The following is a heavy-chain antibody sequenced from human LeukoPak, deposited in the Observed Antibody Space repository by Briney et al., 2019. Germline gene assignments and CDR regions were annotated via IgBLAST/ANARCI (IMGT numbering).Heavy chain of an antibody. CDR3: ARDGDWAGYYDMDY. CDR1: GFTFSSYS. D-gene: IGHD3-22*01. V-gene: IGHV3-21*01. J-gene: IGHJ4*02. CDR2: ISSSSSYI. Sequence: GGSLRLSCAASGFTFSSYSMNWVRQAPGKGLEWVSSISSSSSYIYYADSVKGRFTISRDKAKNSLYLQMNSLRAEDTAVYYCARDGDWAGYYDMDYWGQGTLVTVSS.